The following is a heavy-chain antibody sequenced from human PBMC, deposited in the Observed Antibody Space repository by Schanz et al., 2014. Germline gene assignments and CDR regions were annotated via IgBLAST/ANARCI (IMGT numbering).Heavy chain of an antibody. Sequence: VQLVESGGGVVQPGRSLRLSCAASGFTFSGYGMHWVRQAPGKGLEWVANIRQEGSEKYYVDSVKGRFTVSRDDAKNSLYLQMNSLRVEDTAVYYCARSEMDRGVIWGYWGQGTLVTVSS. CDR3: ARSEMDRGVIWGY. D-gene: IGHD3-10*01. V-gene: IGHV3-7*01. CDR1: GFTFSGYG. J-gene: IGHJ4*02. CDR2: IRQEGSEK.